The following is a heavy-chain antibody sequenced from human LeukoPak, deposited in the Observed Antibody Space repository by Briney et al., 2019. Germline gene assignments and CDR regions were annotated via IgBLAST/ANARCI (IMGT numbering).Heavy chain of an antibody. D-gene: IGHD4-17*01. V-gene: IGHV3-53*01. CDR1: GFTVSTNY. CDR2: IYSGGTI. CDR3: ARAPTVTTNYDY. Sequence: PGGSLRLSCAVSGFTVSTNYMSWVRQAPGKGLEWVSIIYSGGTIYYADSVKGRFTISRDNSKNIVYLQMDSLRAEDTAVYYCARAPTVTTNYDYWGQGTLVTVSS. J-gene: IGHJ4*02.